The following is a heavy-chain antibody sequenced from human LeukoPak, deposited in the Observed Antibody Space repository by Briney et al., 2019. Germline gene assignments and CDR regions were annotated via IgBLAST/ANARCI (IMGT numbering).Heavy chain of an antibody. Sequence: ASVKVSCKASGYTFTSYGISWVRQAPGQGLEWMGWISAYNGNTNYAQKFQGRVTITADKSTSTAYMELSSLRSEDTAVYYCASGTGPPDYWGQGTLVTVSS. J-gene: IGHJ4*02. D-gene: IGHD3/OR15-3a*01. CDR2: ISAYNGNT. V-gene: IGHV1-18*01. CDR3: ASGTGPPDY. CDR1: GYTFTSYG.